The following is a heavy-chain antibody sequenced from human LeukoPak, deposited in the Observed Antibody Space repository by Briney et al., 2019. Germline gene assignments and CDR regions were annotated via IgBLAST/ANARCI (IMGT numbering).Heavy chain of an antibody. CDR2: IYYSGST. CDR1: GDSISTSSYY. D-gene: IGHD3-9*01. CDR3: ARSGSQGGRYFDWLHYYMDV. Sequence: SETLSLTCSVSGDSISTSSYYWGWIRQPPGKRLEWIGTIYYSGSTYYNPSLTSRVTISVDTSKNQFSLKLSSVTAADTAVYYCARSGSQGGRYFDWLHYYMDVWGKGTTVTISS. J-gene: IGHJ6*03. V-gene: IGHV4-39*01.